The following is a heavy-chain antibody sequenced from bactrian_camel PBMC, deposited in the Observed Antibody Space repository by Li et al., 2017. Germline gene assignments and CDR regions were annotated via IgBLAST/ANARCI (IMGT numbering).Heavy chain of an antibody. CDR1: GYTYSPVC. V-gene: IGHV3S59*01. CDR2: VNWSNSST. J-gene: IGHJ4*01. D-gene: IGHD1*01. Sequence: QLVESGGGSVQAGGSLRLSCAASGYTYSPVCVGWFRQAPGKEREGVACVNWSNSSTQYAASVKGRFTISRDDAKNTLYLQLNNLETEDTAMYYCVIGCCFANLNRGAKGTQVTVS.